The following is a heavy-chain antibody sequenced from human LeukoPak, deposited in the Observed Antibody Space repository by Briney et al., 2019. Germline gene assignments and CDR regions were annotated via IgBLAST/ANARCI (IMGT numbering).Heavy chain of an antibody. Sequence: GGSLRLSCAASGFTFSNYGIHWVRQAPGKGLEWVAVTSYDGSHKYYAESVKGRFTISRDNSKNTLYLQMDSLRPEDTAVYYCARGFGAYGWHLDYWGQGTLVTVSS. V-gene: IGHV3-30*03. CDR3: ARGFGAYGWHLDY. J-gene: IGHJ4*02. CDR1: GFTFSNYG. D-gene: IGHD4-17*01. CDR2: TSYDGSHK.